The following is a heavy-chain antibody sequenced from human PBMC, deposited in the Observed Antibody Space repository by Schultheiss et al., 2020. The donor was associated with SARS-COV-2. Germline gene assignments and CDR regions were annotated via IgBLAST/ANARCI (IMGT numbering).Heavy chain of an antibody. CDR2: MNPNSGNT. Sequence: ASVKVSCKASGYTFTGYYMHWVRQAPGQGLEWMGWMNPNSGNTGYAQKFQGRVTITADESTSTAYMELSSLRSEDTAVYYCARADWQWLVQDYYYYGMDVWGQGTTVTVSS. CDR3: ARADWQWLVQDYYYYGMDV. J-gene: IGHJ6*02. V-gene: IGHV1-8*03. CDR1: GYTFTGYY. D-gene: IGHD6-19*01.